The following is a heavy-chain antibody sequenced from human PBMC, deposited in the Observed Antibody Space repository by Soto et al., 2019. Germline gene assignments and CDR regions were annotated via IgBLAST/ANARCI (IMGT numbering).Heavy chain of an antibody. D-gene: IGHD2-15*01. CDR3: ARTPRELDYCSGGSCYPETHYYYYGMDV. Sequence: PGEALKISCEGCGYSFTSYWIGWVRQMPGKGLEWMGIIYPGDSDTRYSPSFQGQVTISADKSISTAYLQWSSLKASDTAMYYCARTPRELDYCSGGSCYPETHYYYYGMDVWGQGTTVTVSS. J-gene: IGHJ6*02. CDR1: GYSFTSYW. CDR2: IYPGDSDT. V-gene: IGHV5-51*01.